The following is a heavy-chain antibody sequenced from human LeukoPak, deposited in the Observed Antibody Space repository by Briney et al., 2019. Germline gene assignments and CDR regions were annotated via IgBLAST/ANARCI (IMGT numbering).Heavy chain of an antibody. CDR1: GLTFSNYW. J-gene: IGHJ6*02. Sequence: PGRSLRLSCAVSGLTFSNYWMGWVRQAPGKGLEWVANINRDGSERYYVDSVKGRFTISRDDAKSSLYLQMNSLRAEDTAVYYCARRNAMDVWGQGTTVIVFS. CDR3: ARRNAMDV. CDR2: INRDGSER. V-gene: IGHV3-7*03.